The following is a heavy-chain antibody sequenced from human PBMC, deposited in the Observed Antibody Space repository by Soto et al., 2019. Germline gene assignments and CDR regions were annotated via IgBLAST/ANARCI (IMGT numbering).Heavy chain of an antibody. CDR3: AKGDGYDFWSVDYSC. V-gene: IGHV3-9*01. J-gene: IGHJ4*02. CDR1: GFTFDDYA. CDR2: ISWNSGSI. D-gene: IGHD3-3*01. Sequence: GGSLRLSCAASGFTFDDYAMHWVRQAPGKGLEWVSGISWNSGSIGYADSVKGRFTISRDNAKNSLYLQMNSLRAEDTALYYCAKGDGYDFWSVDYSCWGQGTLVTVSS.